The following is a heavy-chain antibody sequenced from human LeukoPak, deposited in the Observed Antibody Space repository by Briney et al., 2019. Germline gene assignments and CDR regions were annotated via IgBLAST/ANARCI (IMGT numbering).Heavy chain of an antibody. J-gene: IGHJ4*02. CDR2: IIPIFGTA. V-gene: IGHV1-69*13. CDR3: AKDCSSTSCYDY. Sequence: SVKVSCKASGGTFSSYAISWVRQAPGQGLEWMGGIIPIFGTANYAQKFQGRVTITADESTSTAYMELSSLRSEDTAVYYCAKDCSSTSCYDYWGQGTLVTVSS. CDR1: GGTFSSYA. D-gene: IGHD2-2*01.